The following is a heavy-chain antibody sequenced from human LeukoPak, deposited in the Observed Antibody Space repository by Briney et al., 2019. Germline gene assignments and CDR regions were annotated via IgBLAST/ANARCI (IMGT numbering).Heavy chain of an antibody. J-gene: IGHJ4*02. CDR3: AKDRQTITIFGVVNTPRANFDY. Sequence: GGSLRLSCAASGFSFSRYDIHWVRQALGKELEWVAFIRYDGSNKNYADSVKGRFTISRDNFMSTVYLQMNSLRAEDTAVYYCAKDRQTITIFGVVNTPRANFDYWGQGTLVTVSS. CDR2: IRYDGSNK. V-gene: IGHV3-30*02. CDR1: GFSFSRYD. D-gene: IGHD3-3*01.